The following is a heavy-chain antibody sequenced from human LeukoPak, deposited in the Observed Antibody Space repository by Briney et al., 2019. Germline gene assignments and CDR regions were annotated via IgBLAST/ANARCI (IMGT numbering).Heavy chain of an antibody. Sequence: SVKVSCKASGGTFSSYAISWVRQAPGQGREWVGGIIPIFGTANYAQEFQGRVTITTDESTSTAYMELSSLISEDTAVYYCARDVAAAGKVKYYYYYMDVWGKGTVVTVSS. CDR2: IIPIFGTA. V-gene: IGHV1-69*05. CDR1: GGTFSSYA. D-gene: IGHD6-13*01. CDR3: ARDVAAAGKVKYYYYYMDV. J-gene: IGHJ6*03.